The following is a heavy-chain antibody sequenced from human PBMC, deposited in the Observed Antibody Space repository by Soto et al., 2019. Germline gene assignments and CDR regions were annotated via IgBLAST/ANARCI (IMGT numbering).Heavy chain of an antibody. D-gene: IGHD3-9*01. J-gene: IGHJ4*02. CDR2: ISAYNGIT. Sequence: GASVKVSCKASDDTFSSYGFSWVRQAPGQGLEWMGWISAYNGITNYAQKLQGRVTMTTDTSTSTAYMEVRSLRSDDTAVYFCARVWRDTLTGYSLWYFDYWGQGTLVTVSS. CDR1: DDTFSSYG. V-gene: IGHV1-18*01. CDR3: ARVWRDTLTGYSLWYFDY.